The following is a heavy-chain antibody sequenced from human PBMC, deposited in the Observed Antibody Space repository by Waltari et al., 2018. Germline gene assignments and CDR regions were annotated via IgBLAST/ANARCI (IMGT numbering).Heavy chain of an antibody. Sequence: QVQLVQSGAEVKKPGASVKVSCKASGYTFTGSYMHWVRQAPGQGLEWMGRINPNSGGTNYAQKFQGRVTMTRDTSISTAYMELSRLRSDDSAVYYCARVSDFWSGYYWDWGQGTLVTVSS. CDR1: GYTFTGSY. J-gene: IGHJ4*02. CDR2: INPNSGGT. V-gene: IGHV1-2*06. D-gene: IGHD3-3*01. CDR3: ARVSDFWSGYYWD.